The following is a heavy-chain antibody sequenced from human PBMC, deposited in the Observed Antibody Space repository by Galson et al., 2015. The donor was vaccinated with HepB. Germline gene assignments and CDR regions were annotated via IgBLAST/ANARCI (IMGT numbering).Heavy chain of an antibody. CDR2: INPNSGGT. V-gene: IGHV1-2*02. J-gene: IGHJ3*02. CDR1: GYTFTGYY. D-gene: IGHD5-18*01. CDR3: ARDQELRGYNYEGDDAFDI. Sequence: SVKVSCKASGYTFTGYYMHWVRQAPGQGLEWMGWINPNSGGTNYAQKFQGRVTMTRDTSISTAYMELSRLRSDDTAVYYCARDQELRGYNYEGDDAFDIWGQGTMVTVSS.